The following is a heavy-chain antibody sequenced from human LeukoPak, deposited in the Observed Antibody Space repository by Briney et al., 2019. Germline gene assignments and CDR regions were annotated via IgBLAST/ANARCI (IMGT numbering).Heavy chain of an antibody. Sequence: SETLSLTCTVSGGSISSYYWSWIRQPAGKGLEWIGRIYTSGSTNYNPSLKSRVTMSVDTSKNQFSLKLSSVTAADTAVYYCAGRLQWLVLGSDAFDIWGQGTMVTVSS. D-gene: IGHD6-19*01. CDR2: IYTSGST. J-gene: IGHJ3*02. V-gene: IGHV4-4*07. CDR3: AGRLQWLVLGSDAFDI. CDR1: GGSISSYY.